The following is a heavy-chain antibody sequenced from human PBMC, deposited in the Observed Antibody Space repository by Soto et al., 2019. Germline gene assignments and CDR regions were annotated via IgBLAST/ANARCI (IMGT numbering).Heavy chain of an antibody. D-gene: IGHD2-2*01. J-gene: IGHJ4*02. CDR1: GDSISTYY. V-gene: IGHV4-59*08. CDR3: ARHRRDYCDRTNCYGPPSV. Sequence: SETLSLTCIVSGDSISTYYWSWIRQPPGKGLEWIGYIFYSGNTNYTPSLKSRVTIAIDTSKNQFPLRLNSVTAADTAVYYCARHRRDYCDRTNCYGPPSVWGQGTLVTVSS. CDR2: IFYSGNT.